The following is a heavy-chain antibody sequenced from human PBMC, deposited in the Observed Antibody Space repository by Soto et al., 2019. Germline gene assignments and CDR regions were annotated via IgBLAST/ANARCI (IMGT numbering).Heavy chain of an antibody. J-gene: IGHJ4*02. CDR1: GYTFTSYG. CDR3: ARDATVGLFDY. D-gene: IGHD1-26*01. Sequence: QVQLVQSGAEVKKPGASVKVSCKASGYTFTSYGISWVRQAPGQGLEWMGWINPYNGNTKYEQKLKGKXTXTXXTSTRTADMELRSLRSDDTAVYYGARDATVGLFDYWGQGTLVTVSS. CDR2: INPYNGNT. V-gene: IGHV1-18*01.